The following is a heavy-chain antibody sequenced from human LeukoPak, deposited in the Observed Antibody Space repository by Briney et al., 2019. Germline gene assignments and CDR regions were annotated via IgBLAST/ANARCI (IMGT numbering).Heavy chain of an antibody. CDR2: ISSSSSYI. V-gene: IGHV3-21*01. J-gene: IGHJ6*03. CDR3: ARVLVDTAMVNHYYYMDV. CDR1: GFTFSSYS. D-gene: IGHD5-18*01. Sequence: PGGSLRLSCAASGFTFSSYSMNWVRQAPGKGLEWVSSISSSSSYIYYADSVKGRFTISRDNAKNSLYLQMNSLRAEDTAVYYCARVLVDTAMVNHYYYMDVWGKGTTVTVSS.